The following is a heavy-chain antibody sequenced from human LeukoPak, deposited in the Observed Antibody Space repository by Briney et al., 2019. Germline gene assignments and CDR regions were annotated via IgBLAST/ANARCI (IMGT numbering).Heavy chain of an antibody. J-gene: IGHJ4*02. V-gene: IGHV4-4*07. CDR2: IHTSEST. Sequence: SETLSLTCIVSGGSITSYFWSWIRQPAGKGLEWIGQIHTSESTNYTPSLKSRVAMSVDTSKNQFSLELSSVTAADTAVYYCAGRAQTTGWSFDYWGQGALVTVSS. CDR1: GGSITSYF. D-gene: IGHD6-19*01. CDR3: AGRAQTTGWSFDY.